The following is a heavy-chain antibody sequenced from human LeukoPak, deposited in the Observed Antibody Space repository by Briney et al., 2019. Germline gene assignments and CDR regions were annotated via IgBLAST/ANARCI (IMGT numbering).Heavy chain of an antibody. CDR3: DSTSAREDAFDI. V-gene: IGHV3-30*03. D-gene: IGHD1-26*01. J-gene: IGHJ3*02. CDR2: ISYDGGKK. CDR1: GFTFSSFG. Sequence: GRSLRLSCAASGFTFSSFGMHWVRQAPGKGLEWVAVISYDGGKKYFADSVKGRFTISRDNSKNTMYLEMNSLRVEDTALYYCDSTSAREDAFDIWGQGTMVTVSS.